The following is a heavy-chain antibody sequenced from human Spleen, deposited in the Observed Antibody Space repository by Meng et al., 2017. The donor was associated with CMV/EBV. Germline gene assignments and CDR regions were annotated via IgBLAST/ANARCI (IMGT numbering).Heavy chain of an antibody. CDR3: ASGYPAYGMDV. CDR2: ISGSGGST. J-gene: IGHJ6*02. Sequence: GESLKISCAASGFTFSSYGMSWVRQAPGKGLEWVTGISGSGGSTYHADSVKGRFTISRDNSKNTLDLQMNSLRAEDSAVYYCASGYPAYGMDVWGHGTTVTVSS. CDR1: GFTFSSYG. V-gene: IGHV3-23*01. D-gene: IGHD5-12*01.